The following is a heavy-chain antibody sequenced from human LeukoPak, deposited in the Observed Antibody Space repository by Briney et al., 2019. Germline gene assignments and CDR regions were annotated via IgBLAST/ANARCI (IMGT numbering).Heavy chain of an antibody. CDR2: ISSSGSTM. J-gene: IGHJ4*02. CDR1: GFTFSDYY. Sequence: PGGSLRLSCAASGFTFSDYYMTWIRQAPGKGLEWVSYISSSGSTMYYADSVKGRFTISRDNAKNSLYLQMNSLRAEDTAVYYCAKGSYLRIYSAFDYWGQGTLVTVSS. CDR3: AKGSYLRIYSAFDY. D-gene: IGHD5-12*01. V-gene: IGHV3-11*01.